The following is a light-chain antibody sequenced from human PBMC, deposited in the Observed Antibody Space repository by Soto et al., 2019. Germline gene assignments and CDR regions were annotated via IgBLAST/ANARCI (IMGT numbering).Light chain of an antibody. V-gene: IGLV2-14*03. CDR2: DVT. CDR3: SSYTSSDSYV. Sequence: QSVLAQPASLSGSPGQSITISCIGSSNEVGRYNSVSWFQHHPGKVPQVLIYDVTDRPSGISDRFSGSKSANTSSLTISGLQADDEADYYCSSYTSSDSYVFGTGTKVTVL. J-gene: IGLJ1*01. CDR1: SNEVGRYNS.